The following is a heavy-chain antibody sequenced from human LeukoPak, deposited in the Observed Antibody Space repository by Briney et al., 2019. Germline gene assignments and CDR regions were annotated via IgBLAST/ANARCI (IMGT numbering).Heavy chain of an antibody. V-gene: IGHV1-8*01. D-gene: IGHD3-22*01. CDR3: ARGDSTGYPDF. Sequence: ASVKVSCKASGYTFTSYDINWVRQATGQGLEWMGWMNPNSGNTGYAQKFQGRVTMTRATSITTAYMELNGLTSDDTAIYFCARGDSTGYPDFWSQGTLVTVSS. J-gene: IGHJ4*02. CDR1: GYTFTSYD. CDR2: MNPNSGNT.